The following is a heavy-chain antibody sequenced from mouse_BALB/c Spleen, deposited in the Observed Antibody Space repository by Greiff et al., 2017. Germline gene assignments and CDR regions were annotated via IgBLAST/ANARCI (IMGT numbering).Heavy chain of an antibody. Sequence: LQQPGSELVRPGASVKLSCKASGYTFTSYWMHWVKQRPGQGLEWIGNIYPGSGSTNYDEKFKSKATLTVDTSSSTAYMQLSSLTSEDSAVYYCTRWGPRYAMDYWGQGTSVTVS. CDR1: GYTFTSYW. J-gene: IGHJ4*01. V-gene: IGHV1S22*01. D-gene: IGHD6-1*01. CDR2: IYPGSGST. CDR3: TRWGPRYAMDY.